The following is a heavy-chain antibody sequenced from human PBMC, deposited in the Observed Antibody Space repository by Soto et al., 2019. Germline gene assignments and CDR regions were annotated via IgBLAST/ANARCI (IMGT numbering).Heavy chain of an antibody. CDR3: ARRDRTGTTNY. CDR2: ISAYNGNT. Sequence: GASVKVSCKASGGTFSSYTISWVRQAPGQGLEWMGRISAYNGNTNYAQKLQGRVTMTTDTSTSTAYMELRSLRSDDTAVYYCARRDRTGTTNYWGQGTLVTAPQ. D-gene: IGHD1-1*01. CDR1: GGTFSSYT. J-gene: IGHJ4*02. V-gene: IGHV1-18*01.